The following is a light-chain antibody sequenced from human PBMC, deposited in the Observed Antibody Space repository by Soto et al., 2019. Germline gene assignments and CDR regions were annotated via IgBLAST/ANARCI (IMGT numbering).Light chain of an antibody. CDR1: QSVSSY. J-gene: IGKJ1*01. V-gene: IGKV3-20*01. Sequence: EIVLTQSPAALSLSPGERATRCCRASQSVSSYLAWYQQKPGQAPRLLIYGASNRATGIPDRFSGSGSGTDFTLTIGRLEPEDFAVYYCQQYGSSGTFGQGTKVDIK. CDR3: QQYGSSGT. CDR2: GAS.